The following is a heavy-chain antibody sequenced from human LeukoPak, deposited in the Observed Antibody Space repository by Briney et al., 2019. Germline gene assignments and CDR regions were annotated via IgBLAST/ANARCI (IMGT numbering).Heavy chain of an antibody. D-gene: IGHD2-2*01. V-gene: IGHV3-21*01. CDR2: ISSSSSYI. J-gene: IGHJ4*02. CDR3: ASTGLGVVVPAAITFDY. CDR1: GFTFNSYS. Sequence: GGSLRLSCAASGFTFNSYSMNWVRQAPGKGLEWVSSISSSSSYIYYADSVKGRFTISRDNAKNSLYLQMNSLRAEDTAVYYCASTGLGVVVPAAITFDYWGQGTLVTVSS.